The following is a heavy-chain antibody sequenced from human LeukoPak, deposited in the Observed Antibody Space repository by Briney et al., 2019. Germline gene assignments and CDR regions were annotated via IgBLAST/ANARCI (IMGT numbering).Heavy chain of an antibody. J-gene: IGHJ4*02. V-gene: IGHV3-43*02. D-gene: IGHD5-24*01. Sequence: PGGSLRLSCAASGFTFDDYAMHWVRQAPGKGLEWVSLISGDGGSTYYADSVKGRFPISRDNSKNSLYLQMNSLRTEDTALSYCAKVFDPEGWLQLWGTHFDYWGQGTLVTVSS. CDR2: ISGDGGST. CDR1: GFTFDDYA. CDR3: AKVFDPEGWLQLWGTHFDY.